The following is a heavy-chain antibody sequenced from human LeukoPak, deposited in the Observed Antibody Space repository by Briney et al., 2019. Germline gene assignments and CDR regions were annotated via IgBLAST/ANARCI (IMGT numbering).Heavy chain of an antibody. CDR1: GFTFSGYA. CDR3: AKDFYWGQY. D-gene: IGHD3-16*01. Sequence: PGGSLRLSCVASGFTFSGYAMNWVRQAPGKGLEWVADISGTGGRTHYADAVKGRFTISRDNSKNTLYLEMDRLRAEHTAIYYCAKDFYWGQYWGRGTLVTVPS. J-gene: IGHJ4*02. V-gene: IGHV3-23*01. CDR2: ISGTGGRT.